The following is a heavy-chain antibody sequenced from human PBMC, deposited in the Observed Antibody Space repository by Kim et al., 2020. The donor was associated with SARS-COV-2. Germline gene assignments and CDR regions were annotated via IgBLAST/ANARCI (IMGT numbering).Heavy chain of an antibody. CDR2: ISSSSSYI. J-gene: IGHJ4*02. Sequence: GGSLRLSCAASGFTFSSYSMNWVRQAPGKGLEWVSSISSSSSYIYYADSVKGRFTISRDNAKNSLYLQMNSLRAEDTAVYYCARSLPYSGGLYYFDYWGQGTLVTVSS. CDR3: ARSLPYSGGLYYFDY. V-gene: IGHV3-21*01. D-gene: IGHD2-15*01. CDR1: GFTFSSYS.